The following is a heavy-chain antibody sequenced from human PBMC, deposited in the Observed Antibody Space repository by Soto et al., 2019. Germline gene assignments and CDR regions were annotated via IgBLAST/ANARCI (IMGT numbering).Heavy chain of an antibody. J-gene: IGHJ4*02. Sequence: GASVKVSCKASGYTFTSYAMHWVRQAPGQRLEWMGWINAGNGNTKYSQKFQGRVTITRDTSASTAYMELRSLRSEDTAVYYCASEVSRSTIFGVVIMGGTLFDYWGQGTLVTVSS. CDR1: GYTFTSYA. D-gene: IGHD3-3*01. V-gene: IGHV1-3*01. CDR2: INAGNGNT. CDR3: ASEVSRSTIFGVVIMGGTLFDY.